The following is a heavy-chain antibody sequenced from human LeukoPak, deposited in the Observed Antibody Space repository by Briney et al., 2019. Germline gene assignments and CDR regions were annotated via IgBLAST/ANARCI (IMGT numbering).Heavy chain of an antibody. D-gene: IGHD6-19*01. CDR2: ISCYNGDA. CDR3: VRDPTNTSGRYAYFDS. Sequence: ASVKVSCKASGYTFTHHGISWVRQAPGQGLEWMGWISCYNGDANYAQKLQGRVTMSTDTSTSTAYMELTGLRSDDTAVYYCVRDPTNTSGRYAYFDSWGQGTQVTVSS. CDR1: GYTFTHHG. V-gene: IGHV1-18*01. J-gene: IGHJ4*02.